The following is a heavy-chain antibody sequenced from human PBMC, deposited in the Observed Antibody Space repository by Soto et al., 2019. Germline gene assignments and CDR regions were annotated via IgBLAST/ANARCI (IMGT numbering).Heavy chain of an antibody. CDR2: ISYDGSNK. J-gene: IGHJ6*02. CDR1: GFTFSSYG. Sequence: QVQLVESGGGVVQPGGSLRLSCAASGFTFSSYGMHWVRQAPGKGLEWVAVISYDGSNKYYADSVKGRFTISRDNSKNTLYLQMNSLRAEDTAVYYCAKALRQWLVLDYYGMDVWGQGTTVTVSS. CDR3: AKALRQWLVLDYYGMDV. D-gene: IGHD6-19*01. V-gene: IGHV3-30*18.